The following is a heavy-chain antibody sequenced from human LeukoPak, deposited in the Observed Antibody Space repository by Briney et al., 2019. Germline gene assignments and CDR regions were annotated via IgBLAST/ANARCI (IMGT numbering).Heavy chain of an antibody. CDR3: ATYTTSRVFYM. V-gene: IGHV3-64D*06. CDR1: GFTFSSSA. J-gene: IGHJ3*02. CDR2: ISSDDFGT. D-gene: IGHD2-2*02. Sequence: GGSLRLSCSASGFTFSSSAMHWVRQAPGKGLEYVSAISSDDFGTYYADSVKGRFTISRDNSNNTLYLQMSSLRAEDTAVYYCATYTTSRVFYMWGQGTMVAVSS.